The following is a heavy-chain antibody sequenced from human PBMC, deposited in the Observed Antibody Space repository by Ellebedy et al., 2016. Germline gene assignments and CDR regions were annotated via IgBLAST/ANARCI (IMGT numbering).Heavy chain of an antibody. D-gene: IGHD5-24*01. CDR3: AKDTERYYFYYIDV. CDR1: GFTFEDYA. CDR2: ISWETGAI. Sequence: GGSLRLXXEASGFTFEDYAMHWVRQAPGRGLEWVAGISWETGAIGYADSVKGRFTISRDNARHSLYLQMSSLRDEDTALYYCAKDTERYYFYYIDVWGKGTTVTVSS. J-gene: IGHJ6*03. V-gene: IGHV3-9*01.